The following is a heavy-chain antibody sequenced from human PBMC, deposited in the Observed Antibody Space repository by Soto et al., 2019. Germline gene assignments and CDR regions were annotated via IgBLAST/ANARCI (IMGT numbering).Heavy chain of an antibody. CDR1: GYTFTSYG. V-gene: IGHV1-18*04. Sequence: ASVKVSCKASGYTFTSYGISWVRQAPGQGLEWMGWISAYNGNTNYAQKLQGRVTMTTDTSTSTAYMELRSLRPDDTAVYYCARDLISHYYDSSGLASMYGMDVWGQGTTVTVSS. CDR3: ARDLISHYYDSSGLASMYGMDV. CDR2: ISAYNGNT. D-gene: IGHD3-22*01. J-gene: IGHJ6*02.